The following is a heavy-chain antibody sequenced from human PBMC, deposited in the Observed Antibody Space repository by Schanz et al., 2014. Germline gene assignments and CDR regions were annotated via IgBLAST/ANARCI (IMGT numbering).Heavy chain of an antibody. Sequence: QVLLVQSGAEVKKPGASVKVSCKASGYTFSRYGISWVRQAPGQGLEWMGWIGGHSGDTRYAQQFQGRLTVTADTSTTTAYMELRSLRSDDTAVYYCARGGDYIVVLVAVTREYYYHAMDVWGQGTTVTVSS. CDR2: IGGHSGDT. D-gene: IGHD2-15*01. CDR3: ARGGDYIVVLVAVTREYYYHAMDV. V-gene: IGHV1-18*01. CDR1: GYTFSRYG. J-gene: IGHJ6*02.